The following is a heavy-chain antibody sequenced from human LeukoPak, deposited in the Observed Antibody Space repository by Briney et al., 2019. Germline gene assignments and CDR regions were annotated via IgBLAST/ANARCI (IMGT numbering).Heavy chain of an antibody. V-gene: IGHV4-59*01. CDR3: SGGLTTGPYRYTDFDY. Sequence: SETLSLTCTVSGVSISGYYWSWIRQPPGKGLEWVGYIYYSGGTNYNPSLESRVTISVDTSKNQFSLKLSSVAAADTALYYCSGGLTTGPYRYTDFDYWGQGTLVTVSS. CDR2: IYYSGGT. CDR1: GVSISGYY. D-gene: IGHD2-2*02. J-gene: IGHJ4*02.